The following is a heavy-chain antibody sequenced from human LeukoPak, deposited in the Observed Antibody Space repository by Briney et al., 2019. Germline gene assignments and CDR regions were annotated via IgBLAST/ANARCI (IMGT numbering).Heavy chain of an antibody. V-gene: IGHV1-69*13. Sequence: SVKVSCMASGGTFSSYAISWVRQAPGQGLEWMGGIIPIFGTANYAQKFQGRVTITADESTSTAYMELSSLRSEDTAVYYCARTAGVAVALSLGYWGQGTLVTVSS. J-gene: IGHJ4*02. CDR3: ARTAGVAVALSLGY. D-gene: IGHD6-19*01. CDR2: IIPIFGTA. CDR1: GGTFSSYA.